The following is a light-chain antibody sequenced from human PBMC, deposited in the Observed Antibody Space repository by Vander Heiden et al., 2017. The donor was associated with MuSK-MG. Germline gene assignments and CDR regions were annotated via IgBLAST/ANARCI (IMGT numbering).Light chain of an antibody. CDR2: GAY. Sequence: LTQSPSSLAASVGDSVTITCRASQAIRNDLGWYQHKPGKAPQLLIYGAYSLQSGVSSRFSGSGFGTHFTLTISSLRPEDFATYYCLHDYDYPRTFGQGTKVEVK. CDR1: QAIRND. J-gene: IGKJ1*01. V-gene: IGKV1-6*01. CDR3: LHDYDYPRT.